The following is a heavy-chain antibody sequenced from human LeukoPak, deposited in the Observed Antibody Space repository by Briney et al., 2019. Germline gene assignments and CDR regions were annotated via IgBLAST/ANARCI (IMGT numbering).Heavy chain of an antibody. CDR2: INPNSGGT. V-gene: IGHV1-2*02. D-gene: IGHD2-21*02. CDR3: ARVQLKTCGGDCYFDY. J-gene: IGHJ4*02. Sequence: ASVKVSCKASGGTFSSYAISWVRQAPGQGLEWMGWINPNSGGTNYAQKFQGRVTMTRDTSISTAYMELSRLRSDDTAVYYCARVQLKTCGGDCYFDYWGQGTLVTVSS. CDR1: GGTFSSYA.